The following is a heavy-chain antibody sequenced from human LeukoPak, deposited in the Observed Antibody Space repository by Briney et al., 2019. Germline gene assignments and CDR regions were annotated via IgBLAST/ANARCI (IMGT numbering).Heavy chain of an antibody. Sequence: SETLSLTCAVYGWSFNDYYWNWIRQPPGKGLEWIGEINTRGDTNFNPSLKSRVTISVDTSKNQFSLRLTSMIAADTAVYYCARGQVPAARGYNWFDPWGQGALVTVSS. CDR3: ARGQVPAARGYNWFDP. J-gene: IGHJ5*02. V-gene: IGHV4-34*01. CDR2: INTRGDT. D-gene: IGHD2-2*01. CDR1: GWSFNDYY.